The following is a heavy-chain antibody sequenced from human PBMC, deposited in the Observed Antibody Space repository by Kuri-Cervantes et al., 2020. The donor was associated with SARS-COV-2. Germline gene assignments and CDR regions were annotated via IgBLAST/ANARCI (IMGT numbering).Heavy chain of an antibody. CDR3: VKVENVRYYRH. CDR2: MSGSGAST. V-gene: IGHV3-23*01. Sequence: GGSLRLSCAASGFTFNSYALSWVRQAPGKGLEWVSAMSGSGASTYYAVSVRGRFTISRDNSKNTLYLQMSSLRAEDAVVYYCVKVENVRYYRHWGQGALVTVSS. D-gene: IGHD2-15*01. CDR1: GFTFNSYA. J-gene: IGHJ4*02.